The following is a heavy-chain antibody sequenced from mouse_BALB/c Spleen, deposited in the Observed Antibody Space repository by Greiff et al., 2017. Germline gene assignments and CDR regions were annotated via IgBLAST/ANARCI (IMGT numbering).Heavy chain of an antibody. CDR2: IYPGDGDT. V-gene: IGHV1-87*01. CDR1: GYTFTSYW. CDR3: ARGYYGAMDY. J-gene: IGHJ4*01. D-gene: IGHD1-1*01. Sequence: VQLQQSGAELARPGASVKLSCKASGYTFTSYWMQWVKQRPGQGLEWIGAIYPGDGDTRYTQKFKGKATLTADKSSSTAYMQLSSLASEDSAVYYCARGYYGAMDYWGQGTSVTVSS.